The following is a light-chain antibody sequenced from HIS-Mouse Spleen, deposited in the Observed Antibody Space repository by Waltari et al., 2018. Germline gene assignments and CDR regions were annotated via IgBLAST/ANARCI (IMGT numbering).Light chain of an antibody. CDR1: ALPNKY. CDR3: QVWDSSTWV. Sequence: SYELTQPPSVSVSPGQTARITCSGDALPNKYSYWYQQKSGQAPVLVIYRDSNRPSGIPERFSGSNSGNTATLTISRAQAGDEADYYCQVWDSSTWVFGGGTKLTVL. J-gene: IGLJ3*02. CDR2: RDS. V-gene: IGLV3-9*01.